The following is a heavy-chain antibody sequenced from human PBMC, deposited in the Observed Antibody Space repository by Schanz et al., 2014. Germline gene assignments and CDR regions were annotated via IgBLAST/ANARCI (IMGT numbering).Heavy chain of an antibody. D-gene: IGHD7-27*01. CDR2: INTNTGNP. Sequence: QVQVIQSGPEVKKPGASVKVSCKTSGYTFTSYDISWVRQATGQGLEWMGWINTNTGNPTYAQGFTGRFVFSLDTSVSTAYLQISFLKADDTAVFFCARGEANWGQYWGQGTLVTVSS. CDR3: ARGEANWGQY. J-gene: IGHJ4*02. CDR1: GYTFTSYD. V-gene: IGHV7-4-1*02.